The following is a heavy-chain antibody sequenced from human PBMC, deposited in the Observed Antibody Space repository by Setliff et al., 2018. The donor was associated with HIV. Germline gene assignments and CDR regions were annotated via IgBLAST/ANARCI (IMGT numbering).Heavy chain of an antibody. V-gene: IGHV1-3*03. CDR2: INAGNGNT. Sequence: ASVKVSCKASGYTFTSYAIHWVRQAPGQRLEWMGWINAGNGNTKYSQEFKGRVTITRDTSASTAYMELSSLKSEDMAVYYCARGASSYNFWNATAPIDYWGQVTPVTVFS. D-gene: IGHD3-3*01. J-gene: IGHJ4*02. CDR1: GYTFTSYA. CDR3: ARGASSYNFWNATAPIDY.